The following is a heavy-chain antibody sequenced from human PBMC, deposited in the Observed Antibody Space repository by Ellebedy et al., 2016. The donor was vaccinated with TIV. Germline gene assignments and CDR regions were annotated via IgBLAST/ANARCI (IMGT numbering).Heavy chain of an antibody. V-gene: IGHV3-7*01. CDR3: ARTYSGINYWYFDL. CDR1: GFTFGSSW. D-gene: IGHD1-26*01. Sequence: GESLKISCGASGFTFGSSWMSWVRQAPGKGLEWVATRKQDGRERYHVDSLKGRFTVSRDNAKNSLYLEMNSLSADDTAVYYCARTYSGINYWYFDLWGRGSLVTVSS. CDR2: RKQDGRER. J-gene: IGHJ2*01.